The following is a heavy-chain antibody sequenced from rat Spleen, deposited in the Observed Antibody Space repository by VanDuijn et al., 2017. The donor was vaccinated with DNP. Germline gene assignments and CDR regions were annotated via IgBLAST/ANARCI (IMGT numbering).Heavy chain of an antibody. CDR1: GFTFSDYY. CDR3: TTLWDY. Sequence: EVQLVESGGDLVQPGRSLKLSCAASGFTFSDYYMAWVRQAPKKGLEWVASISYEGSSIHYGNSVKGRVTISRDNAKSTLYLQMDSLGSEDTATYYYTTLWDYWGQGVMVTVSS. D-gene: IGHD3-2*01. J-gene: IGHJ2*01. V-gene: IGHV5-22*01. CDR2: ISYEGSSI.